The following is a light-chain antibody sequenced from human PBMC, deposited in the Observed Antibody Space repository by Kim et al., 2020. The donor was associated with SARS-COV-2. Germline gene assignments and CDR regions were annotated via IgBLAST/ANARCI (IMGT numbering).Light chain of an antibody. CDR2: DAS. CDR3: QKYNAAPWT. Sequence: ASVGDRVTITCRASQGITNSLAWYQQKPGNVPKVLIYDASALHSGVSSRFSGSGSGTDFTLTISSLQPEDVATYYCQKYNAAPWTFGQGTKVDIK. V-gene: IGKV1-27*01. CDR1: QGITNS. J-gene: IGKJ1*01.